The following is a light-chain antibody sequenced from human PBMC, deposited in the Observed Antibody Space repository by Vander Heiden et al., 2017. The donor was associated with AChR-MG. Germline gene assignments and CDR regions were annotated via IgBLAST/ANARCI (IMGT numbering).Light chain of an antibody. V-gene: IGLV2-14*01. CDR1: SSDVGGSNY. J-gene: IGLJ3*02. Sequence: QSALTQPASVSGSPGQSITISCAGTSSDVGGSNYVSWYQQHPGKAPKLLIYDVTKRPSWFSNRFSGSRSGNTASLSISGLQAEDEADYYCSSYINRTTVFGGGTKVTVL. CDR2: DVT. CDR3: SSYINRTTV.